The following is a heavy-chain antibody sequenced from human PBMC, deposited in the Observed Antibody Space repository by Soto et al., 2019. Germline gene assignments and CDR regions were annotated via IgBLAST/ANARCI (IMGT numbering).Heavy chain of an antibody. CDR3: AKLIAARPDYYYYMDV. V-gene: IGHV3-23*01. D-gene: IGHD6-6*01. CDR2: ISSTGTST. CDR1: GFTFSSYA. Sequence: GGSLRLSCAASGFTFSSYAMSWVRQAPAKGLEWVSTISSTGTSTYYADSVKGRFPISRDNSKNTLYLQMNSLRAEDTAVYYCAKLIAARPDYYYYMDVWGKGTTVTVSS. J-gene: IGHJ6*03.